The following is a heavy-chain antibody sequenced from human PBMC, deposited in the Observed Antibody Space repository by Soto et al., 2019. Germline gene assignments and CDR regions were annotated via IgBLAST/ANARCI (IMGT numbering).Heavy chain of an antibody. J-gene: IGHJ4*02. CDR1: GFTFTRYS. CDR2: ISSTTNYI. Sequence: GGSLRLSFAASGFTFTRYSMNWVRQAPWKVLDLVSSISSTTNYIYYGDSMKGRFTISRDNAKNSLYLEMNSLRAEDTAVYYCARESEDLTSNFDYWGQGTLVNVSS. CDR3: ARESEDLTSNFDY. V-gene: IGHV3-21*06.